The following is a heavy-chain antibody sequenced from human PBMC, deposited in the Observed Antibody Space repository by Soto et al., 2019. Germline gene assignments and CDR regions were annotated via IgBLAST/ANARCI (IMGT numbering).Heavy chain of an antibody. V-gene: IGHV3-33*01. CDR1: GFTFGTYA. CDR2: IYYDGSNR. Sequence: GGSLRLSCAASGFTFGTYAMHWVRQAPGKGLEWVAVIYYDGSNRYYGDAVKGRFTISRDNSKSTLYLQMTSLRAEDTAVYYCARAFCTNGVCYYFFDSWGHGTLVTVSS. D-gene: IGHD2-8*01. J-gene: IGHJ4*01. CDR3: ARAFCTNGVCYYFFDS.